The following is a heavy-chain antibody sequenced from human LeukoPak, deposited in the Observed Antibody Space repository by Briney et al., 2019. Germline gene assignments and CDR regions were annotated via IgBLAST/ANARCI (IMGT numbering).Heavy chain of an antibody. Sequence: PGGSLRLSCAASGITFSTYWMSWVRQAPGKGMEWLANIKQDGSEKYYLDSVKGRFTISRDNAKNSLYLQMNSLRPEDTAVYYCATTEHWLPEGVAYWGQGTLVTVSS. CDR2: IKQDGSEK. CDR3: ATTEHWLPEGVAY. CDR1: GITFSTYW. V-gene: IGHV3-7*01. D-gene: IGHD6-19*01. J-gene: IGHJ4*02.